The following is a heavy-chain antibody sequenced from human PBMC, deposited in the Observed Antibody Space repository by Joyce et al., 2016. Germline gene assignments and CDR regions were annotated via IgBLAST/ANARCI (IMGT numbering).Heavy chain of an antibody. Sequence: QVQLVESGGGVVQPGRSLRLSCAASGFSFSSIGMHWGRRAPGKGLKWVAVIWYDGNKKYYADSVNGRFTISRDNAQNSLYLQMNSLRVEDTAVYYCARGAMVRGVDVDYWGQGTLVTVSS. V-gene: IGHV3-33*04. CDR3: ARGAMVRGVDVDY. CDR1: GFSFSSIG. J-gene: IGHJ4*02. CDR2: IWYDGNKK. D-gene: IGHD3-10*01.